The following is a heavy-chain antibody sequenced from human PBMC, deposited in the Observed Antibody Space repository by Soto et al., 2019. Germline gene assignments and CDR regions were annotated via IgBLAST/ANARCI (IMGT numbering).Heavy chain of an antibody. V-gene: IGHV4-59*01. CDR3: ATGRVYFGSEY. CDR2: IYYNGNS. D-gene: IGHD3-10*01. J-gene: IGHJ4*01. Sequence: QVQLQESGPGLVKPLETLSLTCTVPGGSITSYYWSWVRQPPGKGLEWIGYIYYNGNSNYNPSLKSRLNISLYTSKNQFSLRLSSVTAADTAVYYCATGRVYFGSEYWGHGTLVTVSS. CDR1: GGSITSYY.